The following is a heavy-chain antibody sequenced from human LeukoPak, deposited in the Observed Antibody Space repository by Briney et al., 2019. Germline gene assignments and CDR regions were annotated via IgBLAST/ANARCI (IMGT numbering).Heavy chain of an antibody. CDR2: INTNTGNP. J-gene: IGHJ4*02. Sequence: ASVKVSCKASGYTFTSYGISWVRQAPGQGLEWMGWINTNTGNPTYAQGFTGRFVFSLDTSVSTAYLQISSLKAEDTAVYYCARLDWIAVAGTHNVYWGQGTLVTVSS. CDR3: ARLDWIAVAGTHNVY. V-gene: IGHV7-4-1*02. D-gene: IGHD6-19*01. CDR1: GYTFTSYG.